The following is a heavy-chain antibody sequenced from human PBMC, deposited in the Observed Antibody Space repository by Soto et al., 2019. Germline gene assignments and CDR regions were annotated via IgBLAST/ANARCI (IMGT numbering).Heavy chain of an antibody. Sequence: EVQLVESGGGLVQPGGSLRLSCAASGFTFSSYSMNWVRQAPGKGLEWVSYISSSSSTIYYADSVKGRFTISRDNAKNSLYLQMNSLRAEDTAVYYCARGGGYSGYDYGKLDYWGQGTLVTVSS. D-gene: IGHD5-12*01. CDR1: GFTFSSYS. V-gene: IGHV3-48*01. CDR2: ISSSSSTI. CDR3: ARGGGYSGYDYGKLDY. J-gene: IGHJ4*02.